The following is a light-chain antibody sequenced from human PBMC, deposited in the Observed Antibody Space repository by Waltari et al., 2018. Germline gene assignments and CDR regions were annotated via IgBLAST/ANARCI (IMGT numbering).Light chain of an antibody. CDR1: HAISNY. J-gene: IGKJ4*01. V-gene: IGKV1-8*01. CDR2: AAS. Sequence: AIRMTQSPSSFSASTGDTITMTCRASHAISNYLVWYQQKPGRAPKLLIYAASTLQDGVPSRFSGSGSGTEFTLTISYLQSEDFATYYCQHYYNYPITFGGGTKVEIK. CDR3: QHYYNYPIT.